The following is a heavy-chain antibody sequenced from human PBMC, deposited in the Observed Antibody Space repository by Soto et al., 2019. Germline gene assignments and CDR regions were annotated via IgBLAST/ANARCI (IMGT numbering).Heavy chain of an antibody. CDR2: INHSGST. V-gene: IGHV4-34*01. D-gene: IGHD3-10*01. Sequence: SETLSLTCAVYGGSFSGYYWSWIRQPPGKGLEWIGEINHSGSTNYNPSLKSRVTISVDTSKNQFSLKLSSVTAADTAVYYCARGVFIKTRGFDYWGQGTLVTVSS. CDR3: ARGVFIKTRGFDY. CDR1: GGSFSGYY. J-gene: IGHJ4*02.